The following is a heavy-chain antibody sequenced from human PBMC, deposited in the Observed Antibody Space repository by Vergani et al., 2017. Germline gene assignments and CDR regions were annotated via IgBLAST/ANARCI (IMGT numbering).Heavy chain of an antibody. CDR2: INHSGST. CDR3: ARGPLGFWNGYYPGDYDIDV. V-gene: IGHV4-34*01. Sequence: QVQLQQWGAGLLKPSETLSLTCAVYGGSFSGYYWSWIRQPPGKGLEWIGEINHSGSTNYNPSLKSRVNISLDTSKNQFSLKLSSVTAADTAVYYCARGPLGFWNGYYPGDYDIDVWGKGTTVTVSS. D-gene: IGHD3-3*01. CDR1: GGSFSGYY. J-gene: IGHJ6*03.